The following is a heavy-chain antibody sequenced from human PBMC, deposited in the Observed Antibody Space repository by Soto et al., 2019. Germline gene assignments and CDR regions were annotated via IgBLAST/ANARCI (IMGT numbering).Heavy chain of an antibody. V-gene: IGHV2-70*01. CDR2: IDWDDDK. Sequence: GSGPTLVNPTQTLTLTCTFSGFSLSTSGMCVSWIRQPPGKALEWLALIDWDDDKYYSTSLKTRLTISKDTSKNQVVLTMTNMDPVDTATYYCARDIWFGELNLYGMDVWGQGTTVTVSS. CDR1: GFSLSTSGMC. J-gene: IGHJ6*02. D-gene: IGHD3-10*01. CDR3: ARDIWFGELNLYGMDV.